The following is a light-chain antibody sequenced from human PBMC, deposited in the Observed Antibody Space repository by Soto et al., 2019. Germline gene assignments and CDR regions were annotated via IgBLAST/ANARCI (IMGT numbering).Light chain of an antibody. CDR1: SNDGGGYDY. V-gene: IGLV2-14*01. Sequence: QSVLTQPASVSGSPGQPITISCTGTSNDGGGYDYVSWFQVHPGKAPKLIIYEVNNRPSGVSNRFSGSKSGNTASLTISGLQTEDEADYYCSSYMTTSTYVFGTGTKVTVL. CDR3: SSYMTTSTYV. CDR2: EVN. J-gene: IGLJ1*01.